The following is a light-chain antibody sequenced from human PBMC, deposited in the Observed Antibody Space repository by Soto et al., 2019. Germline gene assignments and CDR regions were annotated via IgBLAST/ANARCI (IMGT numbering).Light chain of an antibody. CDR1: SGDFGDFDF. CDR2: DVT. Sequence: QSALTQPASVTGSPGQSITISCTGPSGDFGDFDFVSWYQQYPGKAPKVMIYDVTHRPSGASTRFSGSKSGNTASLTISGLQAEDEADYYCGSYVTTTSSYVFGTGTKLTVL. CDR3: GSYVTTTSSYV. J-gene: IGLJ1*01. V-gene: IGLV2-14*03.